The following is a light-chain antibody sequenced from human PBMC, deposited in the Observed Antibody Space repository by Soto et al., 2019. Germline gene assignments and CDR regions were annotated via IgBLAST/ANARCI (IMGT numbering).Light chain of an antibody. V-gene: IGKV3-20*01. CDR3: QQYNSYGT. CDR2: GAS. J-gene: IGKJ1*01. Sequence: VLPQSPDTLSLSPGDRATLSCRASQSVRSTFLAWYQQKPGQAPRLLIYGASNRAAGIPERFSGSASGTEFTLTISRLEPDDSATYYCQQYNSYGTFGQGTKVEIK. CDR1: QSVRSTF.